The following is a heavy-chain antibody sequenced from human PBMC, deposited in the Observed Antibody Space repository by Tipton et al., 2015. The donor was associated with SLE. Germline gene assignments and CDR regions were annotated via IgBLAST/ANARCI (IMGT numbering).Heavy chain of an antibody. CDR1: GYSFTSYY. CDR3: ARGMKNRGSPTDAFDI. V-gene: IGHV1-46*03. Sequence: QVQLVQSGAEVKKPGASVKVSCKASGYSFTSYYIHWVRQAPGQGLEWMGIINPGGGSASYAQKFRGRVTMTRDTSTSTVYMELTSLRSEDTAVYYCARGMKNRGSPTDAFDIWGQGTMVTVSS. D-gene: IGHD3-16*01. CDR2: INPGGGSA. J-gene: IGHJ3*02.